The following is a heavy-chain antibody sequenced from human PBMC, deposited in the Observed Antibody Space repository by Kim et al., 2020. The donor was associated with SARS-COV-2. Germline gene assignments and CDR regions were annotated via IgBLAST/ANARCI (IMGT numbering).Heavy chain of an antibody. CDR1: GFTFSSYA. Sequence: GGSLRLSCAASGFTFSSYAMSWVRQAPGKGLEWVSAISGSGGSTYYADSVKGRFTISRDNSKNTLYLQMNSLRAEDTAVYYCAKVNTYYYDSSGYYYFDYWGQGTLVTVSS. J-gene: IGHJ4*02. D-gene: IGHD3-22*01. CDR3: AKVNTYYYDSSGYYYFDY. CDR2: ISGSGGST. V-gene: IGHV3-23*01.